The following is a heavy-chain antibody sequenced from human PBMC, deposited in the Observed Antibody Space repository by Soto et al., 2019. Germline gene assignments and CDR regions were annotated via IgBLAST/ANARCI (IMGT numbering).Heavy chain of an antibody. J-gene: IGHJ4*02. CDR1: GFTFSSYS. D-gene: IGHD4-17*01. V-gene: IGHV3-21*01. CDR3: ARIGHYGDTRSDY. CDR2: ISSSSSYI. Sequence: PGGSLRLSCAASGFTFSSYSMNWVRQAPGKGLEWVSSISSSSSYIYYADSVKGRFTISRDNAKNSLYLQMNSLRAEDTAVYYCARIGHYGDTRSDYWGQGTLVTVSS.